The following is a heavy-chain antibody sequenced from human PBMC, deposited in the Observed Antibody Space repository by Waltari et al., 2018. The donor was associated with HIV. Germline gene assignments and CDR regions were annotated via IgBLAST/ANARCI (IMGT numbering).Heavy chain of an antibody. CDR2: INSDGSST. Sequence: EVQLVESGGGLVQPGGSLRLSCGPPGFTSRSYWMHWLRQVPGKGLIWVSRINSDGSSTSYADSVKGRFTISRDNAKNTLYLQMNSLRAEDTAVYYCATSRTFDYWGQGTLVTVSS. J-gene: IGHJ4*02. CDR1: GFTSRSYW. CDR3: ATSRTFDY. V-gene: IGHV3-74*01.